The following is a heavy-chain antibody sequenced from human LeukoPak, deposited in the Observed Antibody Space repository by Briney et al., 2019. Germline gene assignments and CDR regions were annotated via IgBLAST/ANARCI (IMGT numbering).Heavy chain of an antibody. CDR2: ISGSGGST. J-gene: IGHJ4*02. Sequence: GGSLRLSCAASGFTFSTYAMSWVRQAPGKGLEWVSSISGSGGSTYYADSVKGRFTISRDNSKNTLYLQMNSLRAEDTSIYFCAKALEQETVIALDSWGQGTLVTVSS. CDR1: GFTFSTYA. D-gene: IGHD6-13*01. CDR3: AKALEQETVIALDS. V-gene: IGHV3-23*01.